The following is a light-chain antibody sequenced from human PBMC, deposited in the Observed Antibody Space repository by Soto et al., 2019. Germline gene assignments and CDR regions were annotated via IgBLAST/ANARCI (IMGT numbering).Light chain of an antibody. J-gene: IGKJ1*01. Sequence: EIVMTQSPATLSVSPGERATLSCRASQRVSSNLAWYQQKPGQAPRLLIYGASTRATGIPARFSGSGSGTEFTLTISSLQSEDFAVYYCQQYNNWPPWTFGHGTKVEI. CDR3: QQYNNWPPWT. CDR1: QRVSSN. V-gene: IGKV3-15*01. CDR2: GAS.